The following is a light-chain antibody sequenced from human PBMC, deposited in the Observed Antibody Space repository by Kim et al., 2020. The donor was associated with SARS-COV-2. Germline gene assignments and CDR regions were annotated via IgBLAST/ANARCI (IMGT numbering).Light chain of an antibody. Sequence: PGQQASITCSGDKLGDKYAYWYQQTPGQSPVLVIYQDSKRPSGIPERFSGSNSGNTATLTISRVEAGDEADYYCQVWDSSSDPRVVFGGGTKLTVL. V-gene: IGLV3-1*01. CDR3: QVWDSSSDPRVV. J-gene: IGLJ2*01. CDR2: QDS. CDR1: KLGDKY.